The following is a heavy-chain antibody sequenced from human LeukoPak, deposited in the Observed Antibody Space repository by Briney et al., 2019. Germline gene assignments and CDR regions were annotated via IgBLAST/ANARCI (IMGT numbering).Heavy chain of an antibody. D-gene: IGHD1-14*01. Sequence: GGSLRLSCAASGFSFNLYGMHWVRQAPGKGLEWVAFIRYDGFNKYYADSVKGRFTISRDNSKNTLYLQMNSLRAEDTAVYYCARDRGNQRGYYYYYMDVWGKGTTVTVSS. CDR2: IRYDGFNK. V-gene: IGHV3-30*02. J-gene: IGHJ6*03. CDR1: GFSFNLYG. CDR3: ARDRGNQRGYYYYYMDV.